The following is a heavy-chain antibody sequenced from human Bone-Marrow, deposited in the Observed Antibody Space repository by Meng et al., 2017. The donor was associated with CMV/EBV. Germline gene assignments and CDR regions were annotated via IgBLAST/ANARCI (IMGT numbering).Heavy chain of an antibody. CDR2: MNPNSGNT. CDR3: ARGISLSLRFLEWLPTPYYFDY. Sequence: ASVKVSCKASGYTFTSYDINWVRQATGQGLEWMGWMNPNSGNTGYAQKFQGRVTMTRNTSISTAYMELSSLRSEGTAVYYCARGISLSLRFLEWLPTPYYFDYWGQGTLVTVSS. CDR1: GYTFTSYD. V-gene: IGHV1-8*01. D-gene: IGHD3-3*01. J-gene: IGHJ4*02.